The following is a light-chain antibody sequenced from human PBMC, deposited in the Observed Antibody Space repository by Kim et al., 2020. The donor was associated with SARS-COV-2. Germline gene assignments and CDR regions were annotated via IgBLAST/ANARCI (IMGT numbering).Light chain of an antibody. J-gene: IGLJ3*02. Sequence: VTISCTRSRGSIASNYVQWYQQRPGSSPTSVIYEYNQRPSGVPVRFSGSIDSSSNSASLTISGLKTEDEADYYCQSYDSSNPNWVFGGGTQLTVL. CDR1: RGSIASNY. CDR2: EYN. V-gene: IGLV6-57*01. CDR3: QSYDSSNPNWV.